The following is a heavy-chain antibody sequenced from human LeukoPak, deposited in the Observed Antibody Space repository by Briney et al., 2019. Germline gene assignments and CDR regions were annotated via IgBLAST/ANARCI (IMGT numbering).Heavy chain of an antibody. CDR2: IIPIFGTA. CDR1: GGTFSSYA. D-gene: IGHD5-18*01. V-gene: IGHV1-69*01. CDR3: AREGYSYGYGAFDI. J-gene: IGHJ3*02. Sequence: ASVKVSCKASGGTFSSYAISWVRQAPGQGLEWMGGIIPIFGTANYAQKFQGRVTITADESTSTAYMELSSLRSEDTAVYYCAREGYSYGYGAFDIWGQGKMVTVSS.